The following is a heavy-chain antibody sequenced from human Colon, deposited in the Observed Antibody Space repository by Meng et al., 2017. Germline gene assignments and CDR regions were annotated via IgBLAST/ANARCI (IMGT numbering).Heavy chain of an antibody. CDR3: ARVDYDSSGYFSSYFHGMDV. Sequence: SVKVSCKASGGTFSSYAISWVRQAPGQGLEWMGGITPVFGAAIYAPKFQGRVTITADESTSTAYMELRRMRSEDTAVYYCARVDYDSSGYFSSYFHGMDVWGHGTMVTVSS. CDR1: GGTFSSYA. J-gene: IGHJ6*02. D-gene: IGHD3-22*01. CDR2: ITPVFGAA. V-gene: IGHV1-69*13.